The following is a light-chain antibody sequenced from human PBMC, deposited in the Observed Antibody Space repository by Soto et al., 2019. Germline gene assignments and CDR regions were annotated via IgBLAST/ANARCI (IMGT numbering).Light chain of an antibody. V-gene: IGKV1-5*01. J-gene: IGKJ2*01. CDR1: QGISNY. Sequence: DSQRTQSPCSLSASVGYRFTITCRASQGISNYLAWYQQKPGKAPKLLIYDASTLESGVTSRFSGFGSGTQFPLTISSLQPDGFATYPCQQFESYSFGQGTTGDIK. CDR2: DAS. CDR3: QQFESYS.